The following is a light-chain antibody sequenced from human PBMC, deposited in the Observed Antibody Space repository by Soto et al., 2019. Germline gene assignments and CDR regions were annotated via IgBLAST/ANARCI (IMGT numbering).Light chain of an antibody. CDR1: QSVRTY. CDR2: GAS. J-gene: IGKJ1*01. Sequence: EIVMTQSPATLSVSPGERATLSCGASQSVRTYLAWYQQKPGQAPRLLIHGASTRAPGIPARFSGSGSGTDFTLTISSLQSEDFAVYYCQQYDDWPQTFGQGTKVEIK. CDR3: QQYDDWPQT. V-gene: IGKV3-15*01.